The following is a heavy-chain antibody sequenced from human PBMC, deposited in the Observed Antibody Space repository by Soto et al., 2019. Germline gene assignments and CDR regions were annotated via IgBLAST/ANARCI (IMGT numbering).Heavy chain of an antibody. Sequence: PGGSLRLSCAASGFTFSSYAMHWVRQAPGKGLEWVAVISYDGSNKYYADSVKGRFTISRDNSKNTLYLQMNSLRAEDTAVYYCARAPPPRGWSFYYFDYWGQGTLVTVSS. D-gene: IGHD6-19*01. V-gene: IGHV3-30-3*01. CDR3: ARAPPPRGWSFYYFDY. CDR2: ISYDGSNK. CDR1: GFTFSSYA. J-gene: IGHJ4*02.